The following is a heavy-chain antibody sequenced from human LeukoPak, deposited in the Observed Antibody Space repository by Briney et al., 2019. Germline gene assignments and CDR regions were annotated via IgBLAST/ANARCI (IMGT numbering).Heavy chain of an antibody. D-gene: IGHD1-26*01. Sequence: GGSLRLSCAASGFTFDDYAMHWVRQAPGKGLEWVSGISWNSGSIGYADSVKGRFTISRDNAKNSLYLQMNSLRAEDTAVYYCTRGSNSGCYYGSEYFQHWGQGTLVTVSS. CDR2: ISWNSGSI. CDR3: TRGSNSGCYYGSEYFQH. CDR1: GFTFDDYA. V-gene: IGHV3-9*01. J-gene: IGHJ1*01.